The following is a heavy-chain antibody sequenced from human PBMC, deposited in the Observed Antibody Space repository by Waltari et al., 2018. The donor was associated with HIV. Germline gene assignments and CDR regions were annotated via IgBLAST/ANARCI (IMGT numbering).Heavy chain of an antibody. J-gene: IGHJ3*02. V-gene: IGHV4-61*01. CDR1: GGSVSSGSYY. D-gene: IGHD3-22*01. CDR2: IYYSGST. Sequence: QVQLQESGPGLVKPSETLSLTCTVSGGSVSSGSYYWSWLRQHQGKGLEWIGYIYYSGSTNYNPSLKSRVTISVDTSKNQFSLKLSSVTAADTAVYYCARALYYYDSSGYYGEDYAFDIWGQGTMVTVSS. CDR3: ARALYYYDSSGYYGEDYAFDI.